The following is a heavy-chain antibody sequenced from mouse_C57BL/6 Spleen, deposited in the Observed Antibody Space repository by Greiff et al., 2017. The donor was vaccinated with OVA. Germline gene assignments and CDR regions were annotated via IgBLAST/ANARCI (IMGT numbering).Heavy chain of an antibody. CDR1: GYTFTSYW. Sequence: QVQLQQPGAELVKPGASVKLSCKASGYTFTSYWMQWVKQRPGQGLEWIGEIDPSGSYTNYNEKFKGKATLTVDTSSSTAYMQLSSLTSEDSAVYYGTRGSNYGKGSFAYWGQGTLVTVSA. D-gene: IGHD1-1*01. V-gene: IGHV1-50*01. J-gene: IGHJ3*01. CDR2: IDPSGSYT. CDR3: TRGSNYGKGSFAY.